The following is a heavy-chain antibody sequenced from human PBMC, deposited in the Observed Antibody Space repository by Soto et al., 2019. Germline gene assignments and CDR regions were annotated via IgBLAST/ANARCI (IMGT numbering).Heavy chain of an antibody. J-gene: IGHJ4*02. CDR3: AGGYSSGWYPSDY. CDR1: GGTFSSYT. CDR2: IIPILGIA. D-gene: IGHD6-19*01. Sequence: ASVKVSCKASGGTFSSYTISWVRQAPGQGLEWMGRIIPILGIANYAQKFQGRVTITADKSTSTAYMELSSLRSEDTAVYYCAGGYSSGWYPSDYWGQGTLVTVSS. V-gene: IGHV1-69*02.